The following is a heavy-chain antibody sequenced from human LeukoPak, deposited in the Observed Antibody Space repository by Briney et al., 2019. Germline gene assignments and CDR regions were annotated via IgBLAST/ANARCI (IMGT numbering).Heavy chain of an antibody. J-gene: IGHJ4*02. CDR1: GGSISSSY. Sequence: SETLSLTCTVSGGSISSSYWSWIRQPPGKGLEWIGYIYYSGSTNYNPSLKSRVTISVDTSKNQVSLKLSSVTAADTAVYYCARGNDCWGQGTLVTASS. CDR3: ARGNDC. V-gene: IGHV4-59*08. CDR2: IYYSGST.